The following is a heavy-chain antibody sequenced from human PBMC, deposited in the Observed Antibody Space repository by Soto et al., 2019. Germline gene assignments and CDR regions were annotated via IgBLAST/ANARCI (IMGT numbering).Heavy chain of an antibody. CDR1: GGSISSNNW. V-gene: IGHV4-4*02. Sequence: QVQLQESGPGLVKPSGTLSLTCVVSGGSISSNNWWSWVRQPPGKGLEWIGEIYHSGSTNYNPSLKSRATISVDKSKNHLSLKLSSVTAAVTAVYYCARVVNSGMDPWGQGTLVTVSS. D-gene: IGHD6-25*01. CDR3: ARVVNSGMDP. J-gene: IGHJ5*02. CDR2: IYHSGST.